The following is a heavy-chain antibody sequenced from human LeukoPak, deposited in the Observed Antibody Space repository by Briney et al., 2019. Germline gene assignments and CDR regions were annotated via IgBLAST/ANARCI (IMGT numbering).Heavy chain of an antibody. V-gene: IGHV3-7*01. CDR3: AKLGYNSWDFDY. Sequence: GWSLRLSCAASGFTFRSYWMSWVRQAPGKGLEWVATINQDVSQIKYVDSVKGRFTISRDNAKNSLYLQMNSLRAEDTAVYYCAKLGYNSWDFDYWGQGTVVTVSS. J-gene: IGHJ4*02. CDR2: INQDVSQI. CDR1: GFTFRSYW. D-gene: IGHD6-13*01.